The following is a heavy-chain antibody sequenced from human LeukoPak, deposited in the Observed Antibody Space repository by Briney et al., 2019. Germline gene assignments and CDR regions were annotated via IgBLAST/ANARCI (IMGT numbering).Heavy chain of an antibody. CDR2: IKQDGSEK. CDR3: ARDQGAFDM. V-gene: IGHV3-7*05. CDR1: GFTFSSYG. J-gene: IGHJ3*02. Sequence: GRSLRLSCAASGFTFSSYGMHWVRQAPGKGLEWVGNIKQDGSEKYFVDSLRGRFTISRDNAKNSLFLQMNSLRAEDTAVYYCARDQGAFDMWGQGTMVTVSS.